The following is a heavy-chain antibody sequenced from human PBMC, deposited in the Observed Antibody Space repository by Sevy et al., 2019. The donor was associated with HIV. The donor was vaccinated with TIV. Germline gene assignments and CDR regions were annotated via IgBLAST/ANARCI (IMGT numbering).Heavy chain of an antibody. Sequence: GGSLRLSCTASGFTFSSYEMNWVRQAPGKGLEWVSYISNSGSTIHYSDSVKGRFTISRDNAKNSLYLQMNSLRAEDTAVYYCARGEGDLTIWGQGTLVTVSS. J-gene: IGHJ4*02. D-gene: IGHD3-3*01. CDR1: GFTFSSYE. V-gene: IGHV3-48*03. CDR2: ISNSGSTI. CDR3: ARGEGDLTI.